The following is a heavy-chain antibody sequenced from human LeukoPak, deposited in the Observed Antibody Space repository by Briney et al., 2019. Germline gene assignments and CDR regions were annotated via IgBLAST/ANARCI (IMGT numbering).Heavy chain of an antibody. CDR2: IYTSGST. D-gene: IGHD6-19*01. CDR1: GGSISSGSYY. CDR3: ARDAVSGAGYYYYYMDV. V-gene: IGHV4-61*02. J-gene: IGHJ6*03. Sequence: PSQTLSLTCTVSGGSISSGSYYWSWIRQPAGKGLEWIGRIYTSGSTNYNPSLKSRVTISVDTSKNQFSLKLSSVTAADTAVYYCARDAVSGAGYYYYYMDVWGKGTTVTVSS.